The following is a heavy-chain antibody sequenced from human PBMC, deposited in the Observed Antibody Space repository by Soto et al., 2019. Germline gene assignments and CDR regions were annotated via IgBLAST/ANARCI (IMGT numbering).Heavy chain of an antibody. Sequence: GGSLRLSCAAPGFTFSIYALHWVRQAPCKGLEWVAVMSPNGNNQYYADSVKGRFTISRDTSKSTLYLQMTSLRPDDTAVYYCATLANFYYETSRYWGQRTLVAVSS. V-gene: IGHV3-30-3*01. CDR3: ATLANFYYETSRY. D-gene: IGHD3-22*01. CDR1: GFTFSIYA. J-gene: IGHJ4*02. CDR2: MSPNGNNQ.